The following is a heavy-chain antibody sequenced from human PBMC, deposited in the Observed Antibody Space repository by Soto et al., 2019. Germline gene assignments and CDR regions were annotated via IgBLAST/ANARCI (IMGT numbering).Heavy chain of an antibody. CDR1: GFTFSSHA. D-gene: IGHD2-8*01. Sequence: PGGPLRLSCAASGFTFSSHAMCWVRQAPGKRLEWVSAISGSGGSTYYADSVKGRFTISRDNSKNTLYLQMNSLRAEDTAVYYCAKDLGYCTNGVCFGYMDVWGKGTTVTVSS. V-gene: IGHV3-23*01. CDR2: ISGSGGST. J-gene: IGHJ6*03. CDR3: AKDLGYCTNGVCFGYMDV.